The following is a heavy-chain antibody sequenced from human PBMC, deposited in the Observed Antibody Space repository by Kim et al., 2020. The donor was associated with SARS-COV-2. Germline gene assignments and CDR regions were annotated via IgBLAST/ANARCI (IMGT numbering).Heavy chain of an antibody. V-gene: IGHV3-23*01. J-gene: IGHJ4*02. CDR2: SASGLGT. CDR3: EASDF. Sequence: SASGLGTHYADSVRGRFTISRDNSKCTLFLQMSSLRVEDTAVYYCEASDFWGQGALVTVSS.